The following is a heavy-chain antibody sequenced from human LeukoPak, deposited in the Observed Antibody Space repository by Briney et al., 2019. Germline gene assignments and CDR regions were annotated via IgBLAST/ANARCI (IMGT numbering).Heavy chain of an antibody. Sequence: PSETLSLTCTVSGGSISSYYWSWIRQPPGKGLEWIGYIYYSGSTNYSPSLKSRVTISVDTSKNQFSLKLSSVTAADTAVYYCARGQYYYGSGSYDYYYYYMDVWGKGTTVTVSS. CDR3: ARGQYYYGSGSYDYYYYYMDV. CDR2: IYYSGST. J-gene: IGHJ6*03. D-gene: IGHD3-10*01. CDR1: GGSISSYY. V-gene: IGHV4-59*01.